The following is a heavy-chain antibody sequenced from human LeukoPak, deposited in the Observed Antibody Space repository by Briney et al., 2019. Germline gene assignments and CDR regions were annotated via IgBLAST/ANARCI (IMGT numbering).Heavy chain of an antibody. CDR3: ARVTTRKYSSSSGPFDY. CDR1: GGSFSGYY. V-gene: IGHV4-34*01. D-gene: IGHD6-6*01. Sequence: SETLSLTCAVSGGSFSGYYWSWIRQPPGKGLEWIGEINHSGSTNYNPSLKSRVTISVDSSKNQFSLRLSSVTAADTAVYYCARVTTRKYSSSSGPFDYWGQGTLVTVSS. J-gene: IGHJ4*02. CDR2: INHSGST.